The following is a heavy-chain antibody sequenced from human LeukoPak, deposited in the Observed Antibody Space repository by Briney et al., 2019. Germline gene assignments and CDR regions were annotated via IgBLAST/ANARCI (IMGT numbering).Heavy chain of an antibody. V-gene: IGHV5-51*01. J-gene: IGHJ6*02. CDR3: AADLSYYDILTGYLV. D-gene: IGHD3-9*01. CDR1: GYSFTSYW. Sequence: GEPLKISCKGSGYSFTSYWIGWARQMPGKGLEWMGIIYPGDSDTRYSPSFQGQVTISADKSISTAYLQWSSLKASDTAMYYCAADLSYYDILTGYLVWGQGTTVTVSS. CDR2: IYPGDSDT.